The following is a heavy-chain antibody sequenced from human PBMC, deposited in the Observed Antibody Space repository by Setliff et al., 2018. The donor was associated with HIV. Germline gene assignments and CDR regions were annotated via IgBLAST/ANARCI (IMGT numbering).Heavy chain of an antibody. Sequence: ASVKVSCKASGDTLSDYYIHWVRQAPGQGLEWMGWINPDSGGTNYAQKFQGRVTMTRDTSLNTDYMEVRSLRSDDTAVYYCATDLGSHALDPWGQGTLVTSPQ. CDR2: INPDSGGT. J-gene: IGHJ5*02. CDR1: GDTLSDYY. V-gene: IGHV1-2*02. D-gene: IGHD6-13*01. CDR3: ATDLGSHALDP.